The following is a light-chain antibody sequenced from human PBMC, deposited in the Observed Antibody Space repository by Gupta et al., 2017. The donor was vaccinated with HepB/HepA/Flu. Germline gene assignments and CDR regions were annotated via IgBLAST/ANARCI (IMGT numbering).Light chain of an antibody. J-gene: IGKJ5*01. CDR2: VAS. CDR1: QTRPHRDGYHF. CDR3: RQSLHTPIT. V-gene: IGKV2-28*01. Sequence: IVMTQSPLSLAVTPGEPASISCRSSQTRPHRDGYHFLNWHVQKPGQSPHLLIYVASSRASGVPDRFSGSGSGTDFTLLISRVEAEDLGIYCCRQSLHTPITFGQGTRLEN.